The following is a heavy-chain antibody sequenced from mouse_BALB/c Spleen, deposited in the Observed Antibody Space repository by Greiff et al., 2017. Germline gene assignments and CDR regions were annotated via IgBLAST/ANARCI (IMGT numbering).Heavy chain of an antibody. CDR3: ARGDYYGSSYGAMDY. CDR2: IDPYNGGT. Sequence: EVQLQESGPELGKPGASVKISCKASGYSFTGYNMYWVKQSHRKSLEWIGYIDPYNGGTSYNQKSKGKATLTVDKSSSTAYMHLNSLTSEDSAIYYCARGDYYGSSYGAMDYWGQGTSVTVSS. D-gene: IGHD1-1*01. V-gene: IGHV1S135*01. CDR1: GYSFTGYN. J-gene: IGHJ4*01.